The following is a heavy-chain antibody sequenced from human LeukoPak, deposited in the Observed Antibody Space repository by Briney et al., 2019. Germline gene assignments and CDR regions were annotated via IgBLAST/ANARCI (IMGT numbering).Heavy chain of an antibody. D-gene: IGHD2-2*02. V-gene: IGHV3-48*02. Sequence: TGGSLRLSCAASGFTFSSYSMNWVRQAPGKGLEWVSYISSSSTIYYADSVKGRFTISRDNAKNSLYPQMNSLRDEDTAVYYCARVYVEYNWFDPWGQGTLVTVSS. CDR3: ARVYVEYNWFDP. CDR2: ISSSSTI. CDR1: GFTFSSYS. J-gene: IGHJ5*02.